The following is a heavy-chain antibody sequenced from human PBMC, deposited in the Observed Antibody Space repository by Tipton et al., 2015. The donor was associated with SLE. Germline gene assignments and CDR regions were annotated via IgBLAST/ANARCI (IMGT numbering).Heavy chain of an antibody. Sequence: QLVQSGAEVKKPGESLKISCKASGYSFTNYWIGWVRQMSGKGLEWMGSIYPGDSDTTYSPSFQGQVTISADKSISTAYLQWSSLKASDTAIYYCARRYSSTWSIVYWGQGTLVTVSS. CDR3: ARRYSSTWSIVY. V-gene: IGHV5-51*03. J-gene: IGHJ4*02. CDR1: GYSFTNYW. D-gene: IGHD6-6*01. CDR2: IYPGDSDT.